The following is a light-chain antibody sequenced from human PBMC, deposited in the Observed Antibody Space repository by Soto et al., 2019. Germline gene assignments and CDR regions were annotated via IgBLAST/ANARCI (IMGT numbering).Light chain of an antibody. V-gene: IGLV2-11*01. Sequence: QSVLTQPRSVSGSPGQSVTISCTGTSSDVGSYNYVSWYQQHPGKAPKLMIYDVSNRPSGVPDRFSGSKSGNTAALTISGLQAEDEADYYCCSYAGSYTGVFGGGTKLTVL. CDR2: DVS. CDR3: CSYAGSYTGV. CDR1: SSDVGSYNY. J-gene: IGLJ3*02.